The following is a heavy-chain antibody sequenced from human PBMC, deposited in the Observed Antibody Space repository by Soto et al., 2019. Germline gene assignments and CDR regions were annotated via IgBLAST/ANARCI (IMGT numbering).Heavy chain of an antibody. V-gene: IGHV4-30-2*01. Sequence: SETLSLTCAVSGGSISSGGYSWSWIRQPPGKGLEWIGYIYHSGSTYYNPSLKSRVTISVDRSKNQFSLKLSSVTAADTAVYYCARGQGEQQLVRGRTSGFDYWGQGTLVTVSS. CDR2: IYHSGST. CDR3: ARGQGEQQLVRGRTSGFDY. J-gene: IGHJ4*02. CDR1: GGSISSGGYS. D-gene: IGHD6-13*01.